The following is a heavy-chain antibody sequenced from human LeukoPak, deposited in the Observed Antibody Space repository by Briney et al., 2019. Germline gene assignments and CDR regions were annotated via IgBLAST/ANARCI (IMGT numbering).Heavy chain of an antibody. CDR1: GGSFSGYF. D-gene: IGHD2/OR15-2a*01. Sequence: SETLSLTCAVYGGSFSGYFWSWIRQPPGKGLEWIGEINHSGSTYYNPSLKSRVTISIDTSKNQFSLNLRSVTAADTAVYYRARGQYRRDYWGQGTLVTVSS. CDR2: INHSGST. J-gene: IGHJ4*02. CDR3: ARGQYRRDY. V-gene: IGHV4-34*01.